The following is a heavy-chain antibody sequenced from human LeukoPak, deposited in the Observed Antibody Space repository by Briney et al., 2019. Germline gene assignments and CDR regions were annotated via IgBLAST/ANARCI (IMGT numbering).Heavy chain of an antibody. CDR1: GYSISSGYY. CDR2: IYHSGST. Sequence: SETLSLTCAVSGYSISSGYYWGWIRQPPGKGLEWIGSIYHSGSTYYNPSLNSRVTISVDTSKNQFSLKLSSVTAADTAVYYCARASPVGVVIHRFDPWGQGTLVTVSS. D-gene: IGHD3-3*01. CDR3: ARASPVGVVIHRFDP. V-gene: IGHV4-38-2*01. J-gene: IGHJ5*02.